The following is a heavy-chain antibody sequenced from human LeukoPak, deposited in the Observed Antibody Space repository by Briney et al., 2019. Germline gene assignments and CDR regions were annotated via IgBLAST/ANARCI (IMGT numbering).Heavy chain of an antibody. CDR3: ARLIAADPQLDY. CDR2: IHQSGDT. V-gene: IGHV4-30-2*01. CDR1: GGSISSGGFY. J-gene: IGHJ4*02. Sequence: SETLSLTCTVSGGSISSGGFYWSWIRQPPGKGLEWIGYIHQSGDTYQNPSLKSRVTVSLDRSKNEFYLKLNSVTAADTAVYYCARLIAADPQLDYWGQGTLVTVSS. D-gene: IGHD6-25*01.